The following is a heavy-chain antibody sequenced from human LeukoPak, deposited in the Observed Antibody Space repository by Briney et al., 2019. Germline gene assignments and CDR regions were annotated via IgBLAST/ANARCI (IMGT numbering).Heavy chain of an antibody. D-gene: IGHD4-17*01. Sequence: SVRVSCKASGDTFDRFPITWVRLAPGQGLEWMRRIIPLFDMTYYAPSFQGRITMTADISTTTAYMELSSLRFDDTAVYYCAKGPHDHGDLVYLWGQGTLVTVSS. J-gene: IGHJ4*02. CDR3: AKGPHDHGDLVYL. CDR2: IIPLFDMT. CDR1: GDTFDRFP. V-gene: IGHV1-69*04.